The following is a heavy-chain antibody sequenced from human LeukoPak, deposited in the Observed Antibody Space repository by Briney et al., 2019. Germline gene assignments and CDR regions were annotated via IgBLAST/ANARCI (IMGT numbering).Heavy chain of an antibody. Sequence: EASVKVSCKASGYTFTSYYMHWVRQAPGQGLEWMGIINPSGGSTSYAQKFQGRVTMTRDTSTSTAYMELRSLRSDDTAVYYCARDGYITMVRGVIIPNVDYWGQGTLVTVSS. CDR1: GYTFTSYY. CDR3: ARDGYITMVRGVIIPNVDY. CDR2: INPSGGST. V-gene: IGHV1-46*01. D-gene: IGHD3-10*01. J-gene: IGHJ4*02.